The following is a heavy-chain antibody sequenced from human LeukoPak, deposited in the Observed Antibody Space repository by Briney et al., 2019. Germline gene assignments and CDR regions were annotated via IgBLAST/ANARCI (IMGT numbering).Heavy chain of an antibody. CDR3: ARVGQKGYSSGWYAY. V-gene: IGHV1-18*01. J-gene: IGHJ4*02. Sequence: ASVKVSCKASGYTFTSYGISWVRQAPGQGLEWMGWISAYNGNTNYAQKPQGRVTMTTDTSTSTAYMELRSLRSDDTAVYYCARVGQKGYSSGWYAYWGQGTLVTVSS. CDR2: ISAYNGNT. CDR1: GYTFTSYG. D-gene: IGHD6-19*01.